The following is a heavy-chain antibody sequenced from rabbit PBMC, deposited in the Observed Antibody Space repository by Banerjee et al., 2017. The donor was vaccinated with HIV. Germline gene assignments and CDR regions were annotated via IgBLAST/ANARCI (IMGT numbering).Heavy chain of an antibody. CDR2: INTTSGNT. J-gene: IGHJ4*01. Sequence: QEQLEESGGDLVKPEGSLTLTCTASGFSFSSSYYMCWVRQAPGKGLEWIACINTTSGNTGYASWAKGRFTVSRTSSTTVALQMTSLTAADTATYFCAREYSSGWGHFNLWGPGTLVTVS. D-gene: IGHD4-1*01. CDR1: GFSFSSSYY. CDR3: AREYSSGWGHFNL. V-gene: IGHV1S45*01.